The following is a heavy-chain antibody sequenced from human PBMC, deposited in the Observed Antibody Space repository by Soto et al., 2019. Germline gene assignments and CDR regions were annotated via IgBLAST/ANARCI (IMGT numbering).Heavy chain of an antibody. CDR1: GFTFSSYG. CDR2: IWYDGSNK. CDR3: ARAVMTTVTTGGFDP. D-gene: IGHD4-17*01. V-gene: IGHV3-33*01. J-gene: IGHJ5*02. Sequence: QVQLVESGGGVVQPGRSLRLSCAASGFTFSSYGMHWVRQAPGKGLGWVAVIWYDGSNKYYADSVKGRFTISRDNSKNTLYLQMNSLRAEDTAVYYCARAVMTTVTTGGFDPWGQGTLVTVSS.